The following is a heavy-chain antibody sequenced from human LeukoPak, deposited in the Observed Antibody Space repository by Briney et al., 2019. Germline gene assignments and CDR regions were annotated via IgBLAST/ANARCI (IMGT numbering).Heavy chain of an antibody. CDR2: ISSSGSTI. V-gene: IGHV3-11*04. D-gene: IGHD7-27*01. CDR1: GFTFSDYY. CDR3: ARDPSLTGAYDAFDI. Sequence: GGPLRLSCADSGFTFSDYYMSWIRQAPGKGLEWVSYISSSGSTIYYADSVKGRFTISRDNAKNSLYLQMNSLRAEDTAVYYCARDPSLTGAYDAFDIWGQGTMVTVSS. J-gene: IGHJ3*02.